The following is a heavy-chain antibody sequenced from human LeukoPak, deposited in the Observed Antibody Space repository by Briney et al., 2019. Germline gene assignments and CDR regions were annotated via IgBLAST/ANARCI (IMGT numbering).Heavy chain of an antibody. V-gene: IGHV4-4*02. J-gene: IGHJ4*02. CDR1: GGSISGTNW. Sequence: SETLSLTCGVSGGSISGTNWCSWVRQPPGQGLEWIGEISLRGLTNYNPSLRSRLTMSLDASKNQVSLNLTSVTAADTAVYYCSRESGPFSPFGFWGQGTLVSVHS. D-gene: IGHD1-26*01. CDR2: ISLRGLT. CDR3: SRESGPFSPFGF.